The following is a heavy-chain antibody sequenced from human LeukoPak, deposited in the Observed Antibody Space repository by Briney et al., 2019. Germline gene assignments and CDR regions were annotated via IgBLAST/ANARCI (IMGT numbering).Heavy chain of an antibody. V-gene: IGHV4-39*07. D-gene: IGHD2-2*01. J-gene: IGHJ4*02. Sequence: SETLSLTCTVSGGSISSSSYYWGWIRQPPGKGLEWIGSIYYSGSTYYNPSLKSRVTISVDTSKNQFSLKLSSVTAADTAVYYCARRPICSSTSCYYFDYWGQGTLVTVSS. CDR3: ARRPICSSTSCYYFDY. CDR1: GGSISSSSYY. CDR2: IYYSGST.